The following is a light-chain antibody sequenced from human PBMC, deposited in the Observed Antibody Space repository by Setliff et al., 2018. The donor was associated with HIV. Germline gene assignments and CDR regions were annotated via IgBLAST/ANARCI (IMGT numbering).Light chain of an antibody. CDR3: KQYSSYPYT. CDR2: KTS. V-gene: IGKV1-5*03. CDR1: QTVSPW. Sequence: DIQMTQSPSTLSASVGDRVIITCRASQTVSPWLAWYQQKPGKAPKVLVYKTSSLQSGVPSRFGGSGSGTDFTLTISSLQPDDFATYYCKQYSSYPYTFGQGTKVDIK. J-gene: IGKJ2*01.